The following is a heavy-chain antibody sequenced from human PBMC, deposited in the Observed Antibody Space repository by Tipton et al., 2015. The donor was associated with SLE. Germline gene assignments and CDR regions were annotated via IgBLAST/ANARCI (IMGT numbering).Heavy chain of an antibody. CDR3: AKGPIMYTYDRSGYEFYD. CDR2: ITSDGTNS. V-gene: IGHV3-74*01. D-gene: IGHD3-22*01. Sequence: SLRLSCAATGFSFSTYGMHWVRQAPGKGLVWVSHITSDGTNSNYADSVKGRFTISRDNAKNTLFLQLNSLRVEDMAVYYCAKGPIMYTYDRSGYEFYDWGQGTLVTVSS. J-gene: IGHJ4*02. CDR1: GFSFSTYG.